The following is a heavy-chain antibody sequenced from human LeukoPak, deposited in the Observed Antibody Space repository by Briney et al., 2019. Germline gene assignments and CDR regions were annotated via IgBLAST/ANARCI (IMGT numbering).Heavy chain of an antibody. CDR3: ARVEEAYGSGRRENYYYYYMDV. D-gene: IGHD3-10*01. Sequence: SETLSLTCTVSGGSISSYYWGWIRQPPGKGLEWIGYIHYTGSTTYNPSLKSRVTISVDTSKNQFSLKLSSVTAADTAVYCCARVEEAYGSGRRENYYYYYMDVWGKGTTVTISS. CDR1: GGSISSYY. CDR2: IHYTGST. V-gene: IGHV4-59*01. J-gene: IGHJ6*03.